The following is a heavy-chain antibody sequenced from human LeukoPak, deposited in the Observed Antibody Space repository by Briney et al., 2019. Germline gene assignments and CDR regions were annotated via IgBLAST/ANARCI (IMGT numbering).Heavy chain of an antibody. J-gene: IGHJ4*02. CDR3: ARLYYYVSGTYSRYFDY. CDR1: GFTFSSYA. Sequence: PGGSLRLSCAASGFTFSSYAMSWVRQAPGKGLEWVSIIYSGGTTYYADSVKGRFTISRDNSKNTLYLRMNSLRAEDTAVYYCARLYYYVSGTYSRYFDYWGQGTLVTVSS. V-gene: IGHV3-53*01. D-gene: IGHD3-10*01. CDR2: IYSGGTT.